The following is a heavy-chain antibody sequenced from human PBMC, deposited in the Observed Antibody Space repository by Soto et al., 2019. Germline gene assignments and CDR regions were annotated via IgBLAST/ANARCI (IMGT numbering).Heavy chain of an antibody. CDR3: ANTGVYYYYYMDV. D-gene: IGHD2-2*02. CDR1: GFTFSSYS. V-gene: IGHV3-21*01. J-gene: IGHJ6*03. Sequence: EVQLVESGGGLVKPGGSLRLSCAASGFTFSSYSMNWVRQAPGKGLEWVSSISRSSSYIYYADSVKGRFPISRDNAKTSLYLQMNGLRADDTAVYYCANTGVYYYYYMDVCGKGTKVTVSS. CDR2: ISRSSSYI.